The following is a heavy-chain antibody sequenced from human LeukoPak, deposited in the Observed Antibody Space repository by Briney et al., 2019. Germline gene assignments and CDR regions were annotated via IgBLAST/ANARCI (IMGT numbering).Heavy chain of an antibody. D-gene: IGHD3-22*01. J-gene: IGHJ4*02. CDR2: INAGNGNT. CDR1: GYTFTSYA. V-gene: IGHV1-3*01. Sequence: GASVKVSCKASGYTFTSYAMHWVRQAPGQRLEWMGWINAGNGNTKYSQKFQGRVTITRDTSASTAYMELSSLRSEDTAVYYCARDASRYYYDSSGYYFVYWGQGTLVTVSS. CDR3: ARDASRYYYDSSGYYFVY.